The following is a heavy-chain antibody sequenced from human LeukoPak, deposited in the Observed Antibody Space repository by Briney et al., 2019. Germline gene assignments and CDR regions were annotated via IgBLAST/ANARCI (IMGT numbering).Heavy chain of an antibody. CDR2: INRNSGGP. Sequence: ASVKVSCKTSGYSFTGHYIHWVRQAPGQGLEWMGRINRNSGGPNYGQKFQGTVTMTRDTSISTAYLELSNLRSDDTAAYYCVRGYSYGFYFDYWGQGSLVTVSS. CDR1: GYSFTGHY. J-gene: IGHJ4*02. V-gene: IGHV1-2*06. CDR3: VRGYSYGFYFDY. D-gene: IGHD5-18*01.